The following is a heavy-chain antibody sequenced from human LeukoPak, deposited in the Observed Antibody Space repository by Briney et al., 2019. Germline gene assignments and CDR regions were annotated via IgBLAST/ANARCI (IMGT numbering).Heavy chain of an antibody. CDR2: LNPRSGGT. J-gene: IGHJ4*02. CDR1: GYTFTDNS. V-gene: IGHV1-2*02. D-gene: IGHD2-21*02. CDR3: GRVAYCGSGCYYYFDY. Sequence: RASVKVSCKASGYTFTDNSIHWVRQAPGQGLEWMGWLNPRSGGTSYGQKFQGRVTVTRDTSISTAYMELSSLTSDDTAVYYCGRVAYCGSGCYYYFDYWGQGTLVTVSS.